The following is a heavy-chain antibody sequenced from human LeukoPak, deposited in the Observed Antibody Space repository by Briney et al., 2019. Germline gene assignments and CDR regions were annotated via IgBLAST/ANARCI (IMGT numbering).Heavy chain of an antibody. V-gene: IGHV1-69*06. CDR2: IIPIFDTG. CDR3: ARTYYYDSSGYYFDY. Sequence: SVKVSCKASGGTFSSYAISWVRQAPGQGLEWMGGIIPIFDTGNYAQKFQGRVTITADKSTSTAYMELSSLRSEDTAVYYCARTYYYDSSGYYFDYWGQGTLVTVSS. CDR1: GGTFSSYA. D-gene: IGHD3-22*01. J-gene: IGHJ4*02.